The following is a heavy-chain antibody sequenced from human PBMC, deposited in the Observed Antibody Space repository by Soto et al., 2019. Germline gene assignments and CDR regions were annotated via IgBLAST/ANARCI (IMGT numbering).Heavy chain of an antibody. CDR2: MSYEGMNA. J-gene: IGHJ4*02. D-gene: IGHD3-16*01. CDR1: GFNFSYYG. V-gene: IGHV3-30*03. CDR3: ALDRGFGGYNSLDY. Sequence: QVQLVESGGGVVRPGRSLRLSCGASGFNFSYYGMHWVRQAPGKVLEWVAVMSYEGMNAYHADSVKGRFTISRDNSKNTLYLPMNHLRSEDTAVYYCALDRGFGGYNSLDYWGQGTLVTVSS.